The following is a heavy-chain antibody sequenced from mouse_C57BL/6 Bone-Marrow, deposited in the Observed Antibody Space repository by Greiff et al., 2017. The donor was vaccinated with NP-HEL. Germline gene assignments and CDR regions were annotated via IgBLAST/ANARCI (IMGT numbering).Heavy chain of an antibody. D-gene: IGHD1-1*01. Sequence: VKLQESGAELARPGASVKLSCKASGYTFTSYGISWVKQRTGQGLEWIGEIYPRSGNTYYNEKFKGKATLTADKSSSTAYMELRSLTSEDSAVYFCARSGIYYGDYWGQGTSVTVSS. CDR3: ARSGIYYGDY. V-gene: IGHV1-81*01. CDR1: GYTFTSYG. CDR2: IYPRSGNT. J-gene: IGHJ4*01.